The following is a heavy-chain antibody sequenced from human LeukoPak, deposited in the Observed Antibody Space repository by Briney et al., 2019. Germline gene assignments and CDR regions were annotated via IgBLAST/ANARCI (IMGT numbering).Heavy chain of an antibody. CDR2: IKQDGSEK. J-gene: IGHJ4*02. CDR1: GFSFSSYW. Sequence: PGGSLRLSCAASGFSFSSYWMSWVRQAPGKGLEWVANIKQDGSEKYYVDSVKGRFTISRDYAKNSLYLQMNSLRAEDTAVYYCARDGYSHPHGYWGQGTLVTVSS. V-gene: IGHV3-7*05. D-gene: IGHD5-18*01. CDR3: ARDGYSHPHGY.